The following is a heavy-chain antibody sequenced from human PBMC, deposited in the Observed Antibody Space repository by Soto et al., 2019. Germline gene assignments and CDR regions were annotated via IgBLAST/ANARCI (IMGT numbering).Heavy chain of an antibody. V-gene: IGHV1-69*01. CDR2: IIPMSATT. J-gene: IGHJ4*02. CDR1: GGTISNYA. Sequence: QVQLVQSGAEVKKPGSSVKVSCKASGGTISNYAINWVRQAPGQGLEWMGGIIPMSATTNYAGRFQGRVTMTANESTNTFYREFSSLGYDDTAVFYCTTDKGGRRGYSGFDAFDYWGKGTLVTVSS. D-gene: IGHD5-12*01. CDR3: TTDKGGRRGYSGFDAFDY.